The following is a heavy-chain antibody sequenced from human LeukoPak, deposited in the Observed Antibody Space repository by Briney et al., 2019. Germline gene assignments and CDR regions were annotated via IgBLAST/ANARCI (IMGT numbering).Heavy chain of an antibody. CDR1: GDSVSSNSAA. V-gene: IGHV6-1*01. D-gene: IGHD2-2*02. J-gene: IGHJ4*02. CDR3: ARASYTIPDY. CDR2: TYYRSNWNG. Sequence: SQTISLTCAISGDSVSSNSAAWNWIRQSPSRGLEWLGRTYYRSNWNGDYAVSVKSRITIDPDTSKNQFSLQLNSVTPEDTAVYYCARASYTIPDYWGQGTLVTVSS.